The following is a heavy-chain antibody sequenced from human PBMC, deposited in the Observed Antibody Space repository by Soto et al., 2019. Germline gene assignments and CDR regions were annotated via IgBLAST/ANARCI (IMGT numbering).Heavy chain of an antibody. CDR1: GFTFSSYW. J-gene: IGHJ6*02. CDR3: ARRIPFGYGMDV. Sequence: LRLSCAASGFTFSSYWMSWVRQAPGKGLEYVSAITSNGGNTDYASSVKGRFTISRDNSKNTLYLQMGSLRAEDMAVYYCARRIPFGYGMDVWGQGTTVTVSS. D-gene: IGHD2-21*01. CDR2: ITSNGGNT. V-gene: IGHV3-64*01.